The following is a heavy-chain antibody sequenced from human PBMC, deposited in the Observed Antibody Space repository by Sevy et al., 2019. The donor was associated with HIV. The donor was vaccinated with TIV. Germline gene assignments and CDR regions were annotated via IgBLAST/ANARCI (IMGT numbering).Heavy chain of an antibody. CDR1: GYTLTKLS. CDR3: PIVGLRYFSGCIVYQGDWFDP. CDR2: SDPQHGET. Sequence: ASVKVSCKVSGYTLTKLSIHWVRQAPGKGLEWMGNSDPQHGETIYAQNFQGRVTMTEDTSRDTAFMELSSLTSEDTALYYCPIVGLRYFSGCIVYQGDWFDPWGQGTLVTVSS. D-gene: IGHD2-15*01. J-gene: IGHJ5*02. V-gene: IGHV1-24*01.